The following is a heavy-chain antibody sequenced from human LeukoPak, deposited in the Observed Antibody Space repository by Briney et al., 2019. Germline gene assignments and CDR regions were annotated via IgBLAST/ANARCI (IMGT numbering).Heavy chain of an antibody. CDR2: ISWNSGSI. V-gene: IGHV3-9*01. CDR3: AGIVAHEDVDAFDI. Sequence: PGRSLRLSCAASGFTFDDYAMHWVRHAPGKGLEWVSGISWNSGSIGYADSVKGRFTISRDNAKNSLYLQMNSLRAEDTAVYYCAGIVAHEDVDAFDIWGQGTMVTVSS. J-gene: IGHJ3*02. D-gene: IGHD1-26*01. CDR1: GFTFDDYA.